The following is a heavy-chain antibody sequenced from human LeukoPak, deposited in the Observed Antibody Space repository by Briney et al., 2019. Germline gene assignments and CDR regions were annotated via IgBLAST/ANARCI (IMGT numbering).Heavy chain of an antibody. D-gene: IGHD7-27*01. J-gene: IGHJ3*02. CDR1: GFTFSTYG. Sequence: GGSLRLSCAASGFTFSTYGMHWVRQAPGKGLEGVAGISYDENNKYYAASVKGRFTTSRDNSKNALYLQMNSLRAEDTAVYYCAKDLLTGNDAFDIWGQGTMVTVSS. V-gene: IGHV3-30*18. CDR3: AKDLLTGNDAFDI. CDR2: ISYDENNK.